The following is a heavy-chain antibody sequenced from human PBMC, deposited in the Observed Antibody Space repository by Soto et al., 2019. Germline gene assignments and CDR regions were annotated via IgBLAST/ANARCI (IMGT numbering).Heavy chain of an antibody. Sequence: LSLTCAVYGGTFSGYFWTWVRQPPGKGLEWIGEIEHNGNNNINPSLKSRVTLSVDTSKNQISLTLTSVTAADTAVYYCARDFRYFPYWGQGTLVTVSS. CDR2: IEHNGNN. V-gene: IGHV4-34*01. J-gene: IGHJ4*02. D-gene: IGHD3-10*01. CDR3: ARDFRYFPY. CDR1: GGTFSGYF.